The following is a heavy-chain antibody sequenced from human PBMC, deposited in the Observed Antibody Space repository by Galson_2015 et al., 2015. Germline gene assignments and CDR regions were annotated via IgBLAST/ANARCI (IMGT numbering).Heavy chain of an antibody. V-gene: IGHV3-9*01. Sequence: SLRLSCAASGFTFDDYAMHWVRQAPGKGLEWVSGISWNSGNIGYADSVKGRFTISRDNAKNSLYLQMNSLRAEGTALYYCAKVPYSYGYRLYYFDYWGQGTLVTVSS. D-gene: IGHD5-18*01. CDR1: GFTFDDYA. CDR3: AKVPYSYGYRLYYFDY. J-gene: IGHJ4*02. CDR2: ISWNSGNI.